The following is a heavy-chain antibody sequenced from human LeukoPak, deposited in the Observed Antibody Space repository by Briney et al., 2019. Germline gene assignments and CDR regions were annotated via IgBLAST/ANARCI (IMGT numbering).Heavy chain of an antibody. Sequence: PGGSLRLSCAASGFTFSSYAMHWVRQAPGKGLEWIGEINHSGSTNYNPSLKSRVTISVDTSKNQFSLKLSSVTAADTAVYYCARDTVVRGVIIYYYYGMDVWGQGTTVTVSS. CDR1: GFTFSSYA. V-gene: IGHV4-34*01. CDR2: INHSGST. CDR3: ARDTVVRGVIIYYYYGMDV. J-gene: IGHJ6*02. D-gene: IGHD3-10*01.